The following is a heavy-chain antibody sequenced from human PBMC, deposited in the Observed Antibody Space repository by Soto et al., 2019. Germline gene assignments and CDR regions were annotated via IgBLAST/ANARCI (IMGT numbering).Heavy chain of an antibody. Sequence: QVQLVQSGAEVKKPGSSVKVSCKASGGTFSSYAISWVRQAPGQGLEWMGGIIPIFGTANYAQKFQGRVTITADESTSTAYRELSSLRSEDTAVYYGARGSSSWYAGKYGMDVWGQGTTVTVSS. V-gene: IGHV1-69*12. CDR1: GGTFSSYA. CDR2: IIPIFGTA. J-gene: IGHJ6*02. CDR3: ARGSSSWYAGKYGMDV. D-gene: IGHD6-13*01.